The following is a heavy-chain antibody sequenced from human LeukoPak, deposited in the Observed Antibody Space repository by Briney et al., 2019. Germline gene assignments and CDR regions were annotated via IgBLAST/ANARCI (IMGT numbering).Heavy chain of an antibody. J-gene: IGHJ3*02. CDR3: ANDRTYYDSSGYPTNAFDI. Sequence: GGSLRLSCAASGFTFSSYGMHWVRQAPGKGLEWVAVIWYDGSNKYYADSVKGRFTISRDNSKNTLYLQMNSLRAEDTAVYYCANDRTYYDSSGYPTNAFDIWGQGTTVTVSS. D-gene: IGHD3-22*01. CDR1: GFTFSSYG. CDR2: IWYDGSNK. V-gene: IGHV3-33*06.